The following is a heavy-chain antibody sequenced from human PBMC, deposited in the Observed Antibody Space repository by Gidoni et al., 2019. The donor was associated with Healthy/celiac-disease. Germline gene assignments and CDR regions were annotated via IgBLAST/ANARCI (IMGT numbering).Heavy chain of an antibody. CDR3: ARGKGARDFWSGYYEDYYYYYMDV. Sequence: QVQLQQWGAGLLQPSETLSLTCAVYGGSFSGYYWSWIRQPPGKGLEWIGEINNSGSTNYNPSLKGRVTISVDTSKNQFSLKLSSVTAADTAVYYCARGKGARDFWSGYYEDYYYYYMDVWGKGTTVTVSS. D-gene: IGHD3-3*01. V-gene: IGHV4-34*01. CDR1: GGSFSGYY. J-gene: IGHJ6*03. CDR2: INNSGST.